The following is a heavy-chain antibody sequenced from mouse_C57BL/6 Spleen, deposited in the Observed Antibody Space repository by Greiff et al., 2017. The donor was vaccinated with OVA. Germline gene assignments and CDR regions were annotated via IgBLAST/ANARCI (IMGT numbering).Heavy chain of an antibody. CDR2: ISSSGST. D-gene: IGHD2-1*01. J-gene: IGHJ1*03. V-gene: IGHV3-4*01. CDR3: ARAYGNYWYFDV. CDR1: GYSITNGNHW. Sequence: EVKLQESGPALVKPSQTVSLTCTVTGYSITNGNHWWNWIRQVSGSKLEWIGSISSSGSTDSNPSLKSRISITRDTSTNQLFLQLNSVTTEDIATYYCARAYGNYWYFDVWGTGTTVTVSS.